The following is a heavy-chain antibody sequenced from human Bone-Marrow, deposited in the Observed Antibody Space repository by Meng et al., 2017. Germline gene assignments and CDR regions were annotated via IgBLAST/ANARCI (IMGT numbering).Heavy chain of an antibody. CDR2: IYHSGST. CDR3: ARSRGLYYGSGSYYSNWFDP. CDR1: GGSISSSNW. J-gene: IGHJ5*02. V-gene: IGHV4-4*02. D-gene: IGHD3-10*01. Sequence: VALVESGPGRGNPSGTLSLTCVVSGGSISSSNWGSWGRQPPGKGLEWIGEIYHSGSTNYNPSLKSRVTISVDKSKNQFSLKLSSVTAADTAVYYCARSRGLYYGSGSYYSNWFDPWGQGTLVTVSS.